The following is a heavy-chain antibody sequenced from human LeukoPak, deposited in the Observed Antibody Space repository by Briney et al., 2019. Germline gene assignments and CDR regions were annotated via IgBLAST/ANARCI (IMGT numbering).Heavy chain of an antibody. V-gene: IGHV1-69*13. D-gene: IGHD1-26*01. CDR1: GGTFGSYA. CDR3: ARGRWEATNAFDI. CDR2: IIPIFGTA. Sequence: SVKVSCKASGGTFGSYAISWVRQAPGQGLEWMGGIIPIFGTANYAQKFQGRVTITADESTSTAYMELSSLRSEDTAVYYCARGRWEATNAFDIRGQGTMVTVSS. J-gene: IGHJ3*02.